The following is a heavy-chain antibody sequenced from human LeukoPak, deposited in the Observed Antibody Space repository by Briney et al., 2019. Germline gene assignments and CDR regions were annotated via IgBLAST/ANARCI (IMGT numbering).Heavy chain of an antibody. CDR1: GGSISSSSYY. D-gene: IGHD3-22*01. CDR3: ARDRAHYYDSSGYHGAFDI. V-gene: IGHV4-39*07. J-gene: IGHJ3*02. Sequence: SETLSLTCTVSGGSISSSSYYWGWIRQPPGKGLEWIGNIFYSGSTYYNPSLKSQGTISVDTSKNQFSLKLNSVTAADTAVYYCARDRAHYYDSSGYHGAFDIWGQGTMVTVSS. CDR2: IFYSGST.